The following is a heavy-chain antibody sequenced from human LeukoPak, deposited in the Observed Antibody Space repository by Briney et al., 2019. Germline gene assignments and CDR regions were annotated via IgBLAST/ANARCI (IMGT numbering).Heavy chain of an antibody. Sequence: GGSLRLSCGASGFTFSSYGMSWVRQAPGKGLEWVSAISGSGGSTYYADSVKGRFTISSDNSKNTLYLQMNSLRAEDTAVYYCAKIGQWLAFVDYWGQGTLVTVSS. CDR2: ISGSGGST. CDR3: AKIGQWLAFVDY. CDR1: GFTFSSYG. J-gene: IGHJ4*02. V-gene: IGHV3-23*01. D-gene: IGHD6-19*01.